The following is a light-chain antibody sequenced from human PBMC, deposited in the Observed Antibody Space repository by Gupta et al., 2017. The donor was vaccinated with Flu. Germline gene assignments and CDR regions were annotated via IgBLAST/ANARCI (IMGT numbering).Light chain of an antibody. CDR2: GVS. CDR1: RSDVGGHYL. J-gene: IGLJ3*02. Sequence: QSALTQPGSVSGSPGQSITISCTGTRSDVGGHYLVSWYPQHPGRAPKLMISGVSNRPSGVSNRFSGSKSGHTASLTISGRQAEEEAHYSCSSYTSSTAHWVFGGGTKLTVL. V-gene: IGLV2-14*01. CDR3: SSYTSSTAHWV.